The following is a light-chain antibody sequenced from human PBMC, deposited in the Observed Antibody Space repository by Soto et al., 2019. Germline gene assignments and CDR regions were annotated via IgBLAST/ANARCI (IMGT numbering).Light chain of an antibody. CDR2: KAS. CDR3: QQYQT. J-gene: IGKJ1*01. V-gene: IGKV1-5*03. CDR1: QTISSW. Sequence: DIQMTQSPSTLSGSVGDRVTITCRASQTISSWLAWYQQKPGKAPKLLIYKASTLKSGAPSRFSGSGSGTEFTLTISSLQPDDFATYYCQQYQTFGQGTKV.